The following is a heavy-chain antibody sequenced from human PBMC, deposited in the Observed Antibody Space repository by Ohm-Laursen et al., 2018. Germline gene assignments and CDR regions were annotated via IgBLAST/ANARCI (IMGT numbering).Heavy chain of an antibody. Sequence: SLRLSCAATGFTFSSYSMNWVRQAPGKGLEWVAVISYDGSNKYYADSVKGRFTISRDNSKNTLYLQMNSLRAEDTAVYYCARDHRGKYYYGMDVWGQGTTVTVSS. CDR2: ISYDGSNK. CDR1: GFTFSSYS. D-gene: IGHD4-23*01. J-gene: IGHJ6*02. V-gene: IGHV3-30*03. CDR3: ARDHRGKYYYGMDV.